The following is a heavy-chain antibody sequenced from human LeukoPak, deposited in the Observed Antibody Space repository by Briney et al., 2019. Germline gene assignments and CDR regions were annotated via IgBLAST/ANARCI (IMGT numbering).Heavy chain of an antibody. V-gene: IGHV1-8*03. CDR3: ARQVPAAKGFDY. Sequence: ASVKVSCKASGYTFTSYDINCVRQATGQGLEWMGWMNPNSGKTGYAQKFQGRVTITRNTSISTAYMELSSLRSEDTAVYYCARQVPAAKGFDYWGQGTLVTVSS. J-gene: IGHJ4*02. D-gene: IGHD2-2*01. CDR1: GYTFTSYD. CDR2: MNPNSGKT.